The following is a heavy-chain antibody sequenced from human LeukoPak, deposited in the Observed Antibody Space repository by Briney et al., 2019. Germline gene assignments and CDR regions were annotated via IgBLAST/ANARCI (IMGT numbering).Heavy chain of an antibody. CDR3: ARDKYGQFDWLSRAYYYYGMDV. D-gene: IGHD3-9*01. V-gene: IGHV3-33*08. CDR2: IWYDGSNK. J-gene: IGHJ6*04. Sequence: GGSLRLSCAASGFTFSSYAMHWVRQAPGKGLEWVAVIWYDGSNKYYADSVKGRFTISRDNSKNTLYLQMNSLRAEDTAVYYCARDKYGQFDWLSRAYYYYGMDVWGKGTTVTVSS. CDR1: GFTFSSYA.